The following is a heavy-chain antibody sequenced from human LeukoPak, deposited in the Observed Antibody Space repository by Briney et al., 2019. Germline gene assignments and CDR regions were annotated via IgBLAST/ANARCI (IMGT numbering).Heavy chain of an antibody. D-gene: IGHD2/OR15-2a*01. CDR2: IRYDGSHK. V-gene: IGHV3-30*02. CDR1: GFIFSDYV. J-gene: IGHJ5*02. Sequence: GGSLRLSCAASGFIFSDYVMNWLRQAPGRGLEWVAYIRYDGSHKYYIDSVKGRLTISRDNSKNTLYLQMNSLRPEDTAVYYCAKFGHGYHFDPWGQGTLVTVSS. CDR3: AKFGHGYHFDP.